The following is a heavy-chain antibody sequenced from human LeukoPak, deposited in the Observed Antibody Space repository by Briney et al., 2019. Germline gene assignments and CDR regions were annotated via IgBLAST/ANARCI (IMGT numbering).Heavy chain of an antibody. V-gene: IGHV4-4*02. CDR1: GGSISSSNW. Sequence: PSGTLSLTCAVSGGSISSSNWWSWVRQPPRKGLEWCGEIYHSGSTNYNPSLKSRVTISVDKSKNQFSLKLSSVTAADTAVYYCARAPGGGYDFWSGSYIYFDYWGQGTLVTVSS. CDR3: ARAPGGGYDFWSGSYIYFDY. CDR2: IYHSGST. J-gene: IGHJ4*02. D-gene: IGHD3-3*01.